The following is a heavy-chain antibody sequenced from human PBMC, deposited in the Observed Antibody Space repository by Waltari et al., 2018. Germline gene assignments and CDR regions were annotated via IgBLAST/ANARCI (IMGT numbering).Heavy chain of an antibody. D-gene: IGHD5-12*01. Sequence: QVQLQQWGAGLLKPSETLSLSCAVYGESFSDYYWTWIRQPPGKGLEWIGQVNHGGSTHSNPSLKSRLTISGDTSTNQFSLKLSSLPAPDTAVYYCARRYSGASVDYWGQGILVTVSS. CDR1: GESFSDYY. CDR3: ARRYSGASVDY. CDR2: VNHGGST. J-gene: IGHJ4*02. V-gene: IGHV4-34*02.